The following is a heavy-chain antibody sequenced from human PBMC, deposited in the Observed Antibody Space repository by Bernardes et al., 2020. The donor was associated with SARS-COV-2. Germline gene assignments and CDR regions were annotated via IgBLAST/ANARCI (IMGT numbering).Heavy chain of an antibody. Sequence: ASVKVSCKVSGYTLTELSMHWVRQAPGKGLEWMGGFDPEDGETIYAQKFQGRVTMTEDTSTDTAYIELSSLRSEDTAVYYCATTSVFGVEPNWFDPWGQGTLVTVSS. CDR2: FDPEDGET. D-gene: IGHD3-3*01. CDR1: GYTLTELS. J-gene: IGHJ5*02. CDR3: ATTSVFGVEPNWFDP. V-gene: IGHV1-24*01.